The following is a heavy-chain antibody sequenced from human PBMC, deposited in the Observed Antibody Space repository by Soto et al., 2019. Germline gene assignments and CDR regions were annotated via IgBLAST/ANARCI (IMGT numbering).Heavy chain of an antibody. CDR2: IFSNDEK. J-gene: IGHJ4*02. CDR1: GFSLSNARMG. Sequence: QVTLKESGPVLVKPTETLTLTCTVSGFSLSNARMGVSWIRQPPGKALEWLAHIFSNDEKSYSTSLKSRLTSYKDTSNSQVVLTMTTMDPVDTATYYCAAAGVVVTRDYWGQGTLVTVSS. CDR3: AAAGVVVTRDY. V-gene: IGHV2-26*01. D-gene: IGHD3-22*01.